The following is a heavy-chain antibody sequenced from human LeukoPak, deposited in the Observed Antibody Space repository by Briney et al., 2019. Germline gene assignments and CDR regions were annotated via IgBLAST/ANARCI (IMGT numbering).Heavy chain of an antibody. D-gene: IGHD5-24*01. CDR1: GYSFTYYW. CDR3: ARQDGRALYCFDY. CDR2: IYPADSDT. V-gene: IGHV5-51*01. Sequence: GESLKISCKGSGYSFTYYWIAWVRQMPGKGLEWMGIIYPADSDTRYSPSFQGQVTISADKSTSTAYLQWSSLKASDTAMYYCARQDGRALYCFDYWGQGTLVTVSS. J-gene: IGHJ4*02.